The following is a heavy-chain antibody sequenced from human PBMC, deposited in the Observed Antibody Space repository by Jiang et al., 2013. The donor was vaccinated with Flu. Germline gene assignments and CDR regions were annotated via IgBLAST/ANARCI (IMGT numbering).Heavy chain of an antibody. CDR2: INPSGGST. J-gene: IGHJ4*02. Sequence: CKASGYTFTSYYMHWVRQAPGQGLEWMGIINPSGGSTSYAQKFQGRVTMTRDTSTSTVYMELSSLRSEDTAVYYCARAGVAQYPLGEYYFDYWGQGTLVTVSS. V-gene: IGHV1-46*03. CDR3: ARAGVAQYPLGEYYFDY. CDR1: GYTFTSYY. D-gene: IGHD3-16*01.